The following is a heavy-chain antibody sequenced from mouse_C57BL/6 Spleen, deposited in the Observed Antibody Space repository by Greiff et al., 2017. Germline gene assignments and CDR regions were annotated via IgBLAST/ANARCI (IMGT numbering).Heavy chain of an antibody. D-gene: IGHD1-1*01. J-gene: IGHJ2*01. Sequence: VQLQQSGPELVKPGASVKISCKASGYTFTDYYINWVKQRPGQGLEWIGWIYPGSGNTKYNEKFKGKATLTVDTSSSTAYMQLSSLTSEDSAVYFCARGTTVVATRDISFDYWGQGTTLTVSS. CDR1: GYTFTDYY. V-gene: IGHV1-84*01. CDR2: IYPGSGNT. CDR3: ARGTTVVATRDISFDY.